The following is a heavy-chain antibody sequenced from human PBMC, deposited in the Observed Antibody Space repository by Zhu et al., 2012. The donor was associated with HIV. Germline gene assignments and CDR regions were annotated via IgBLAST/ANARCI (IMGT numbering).Heavy chain of an antibody. D-gene: IGHD3-3*01. CDR3: AKDRITISAFDI. Sequence: EVQLLESGGGLVQPGGSLRPSCAASGSTFSSYGMSWVRQAPGKGLEWVSGISDTGGSTYYADSVKGRFTISRDNSKNTLYLQMNSLRAEDMAVYYCAKDRITISAFDIWGQGTMVSVSS. J-gene: IGHJ3*02. V-gene: IGHV3-23*01. CDR1: GSTFSSYG. CDR2: ISDTGGST.